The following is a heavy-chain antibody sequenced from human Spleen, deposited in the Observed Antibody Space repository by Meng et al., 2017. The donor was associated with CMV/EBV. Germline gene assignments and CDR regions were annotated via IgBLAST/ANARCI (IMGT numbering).Heavy chain of an antibody. J-gene: IGHJ4*02. CDR3: ARSYYYDSSGYYSPFAY. D-gene: IGHD3-22*01. V-gene: IGHV1-2*02. Sequence: TFSVICIQWGRQAPGQGLEWIGWLNPDSGITYSAQNFQGRVTMTRDTSINTASMELSRLRSADTAVYYCARSYYYDSSGYYSPFAYWGQGTLVTVSS. CDR2: LNPDSGIT. CDR1: TFSVIC.